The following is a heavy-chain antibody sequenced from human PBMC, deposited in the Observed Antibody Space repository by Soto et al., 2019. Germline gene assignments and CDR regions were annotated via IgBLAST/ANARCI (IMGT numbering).Heavy chain of an antibody. V-gene: IGHV4-38-2*01. CDR2: IHHTGRT. CDR3: ARVRDSGTYGSDN. J-gene: IGHJ4*02. CDR1: GYSISIAYY. Sequence: PSETLSLTCAVSGYSISIAYYWAWIRQAPGKGLEWVGNIHHTGRTHYKPSLQSRLAISLDTSKNQFSLKLRSVTAADTAVYYCARVRDSGTYGSDNWGQGVLVTVSS. D-gene: IGHD1-26*01.